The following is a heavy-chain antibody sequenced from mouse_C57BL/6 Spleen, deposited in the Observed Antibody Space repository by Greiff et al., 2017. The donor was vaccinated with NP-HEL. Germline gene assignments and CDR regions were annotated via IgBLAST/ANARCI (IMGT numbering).Heavy chain of an antibody. CDR3: AREEDYYGSSYGYYCDY. CDR2: ISYDGSN. D-gene: IGHD1-1*01. Sequence: EVQLQQSGPGLVKPSQSLSLTCSVTGYSITSGYYWNWIRQFPGNKLEWMGSISYDGSNNYNPSLHNRISITRDTSKNQFFLKLNSVTTEDTATYYCAREEDYYGSSYGYYCDYWGQGTTLTVSS. V-gene: IGHV3-6*01. CDR1: GYSITSGYY. J-gene: IGHJ2*01.